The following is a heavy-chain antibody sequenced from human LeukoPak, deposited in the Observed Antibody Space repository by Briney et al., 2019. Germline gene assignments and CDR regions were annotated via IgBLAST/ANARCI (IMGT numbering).Heavy chain of an antibody. CDR1: GFTFSSDW. Sequence: HPGGSLRLSCAASGFTFSSDWMIWVRQAPGKGLEWVANIKPDEGEKYYVDSVKGRFTVSRDNAKNSLYLQMNSLRAEDTAVYYCVRYYTRQSWYFDLWGRGTLVTVSS. CDR2: IKPDEGEK. CDR3: VRYYTRQSWYFDL. J-gene: IGHJ2*01. V-gene: IGHV3-7*01. D-gene: IGHD3-10*01.